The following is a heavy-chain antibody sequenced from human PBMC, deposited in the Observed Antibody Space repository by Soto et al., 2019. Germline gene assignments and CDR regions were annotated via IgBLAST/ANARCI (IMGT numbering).Heavy chain of an antibody. J-gene: IGHJ4*02. V-gene: IGHV3-21*06. CDR2: ISSTTNYI. CDR1: GLTFTRYS. CDR3: ARESEDLTSNFDY. Sequence: LRLACAASGLTFTRYSMNWVRQAPGKGLEWVSSISSTTNYIYYGDSMKGRFTISRDNAKNSLYLEMNSLRAEDTAVYYCARESEDLTSNFDYWGQGTLVTVSS.